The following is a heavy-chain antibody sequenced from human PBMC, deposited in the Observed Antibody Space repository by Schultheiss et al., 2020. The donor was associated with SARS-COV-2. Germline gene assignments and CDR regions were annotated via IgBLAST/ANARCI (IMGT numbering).Heavy chain of an antibody. CDR3: ARQAIGSSSSGGGYYYYGMDV. D-gene: IGHD6-6*01. CDR1: GGTFSSYA. J-gene: IGHJ6*02. V-gene: IGHV1-69*06. CDR2: IIPIFGTA. Sequence: SVKVSCKASGGTFSSYAISWVRQAPGQGLEWMGGIIPIFGTANYAQKFQGRVTITADKSTSTAYMELSSLRSEDTAVYYCARQAIGSSSSGGGYYYYGMDVWGQGTTVTVSS.